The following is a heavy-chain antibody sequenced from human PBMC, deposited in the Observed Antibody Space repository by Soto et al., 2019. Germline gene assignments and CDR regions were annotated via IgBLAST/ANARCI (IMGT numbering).Heavy chain of an antibody. CDR2: IIPIFGTA. V-gene: IGHV1-69*06. J-gene: IGHJ4*02. Sequence: SVKVSCKASGGTFSSYAISWVRQAPGQGLEWMGGIIPIFGTANYAQKFQGRVTITADKSTSTAYMELSSLRSEDTAVYYCARGSVGATNFDYWGQGTLVTVSS. CDR3: ARGSVGATNFDY. CDR1: GGTFSSYA. D-gene: IGHD1-26*01.